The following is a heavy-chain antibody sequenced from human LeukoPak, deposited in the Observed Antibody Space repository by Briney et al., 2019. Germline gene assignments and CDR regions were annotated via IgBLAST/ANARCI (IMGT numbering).Heavy chain of an antibody. CDR3: TKGLYGSGSSPDF. CDR1: GFIFGNYA. Sequence: GGSLRLSCVASGFIFGNYAMTWVRQAPGKGLEWVSAISGSGDSTSYADAVKGRLTISRDNAKNTVYLQMNSLRAEDTAVYYCTKGLYGSGSSPDFWGQGVLVTVSS. CDR2: ISGSGDST. J-gene: IGHJ4*02. D-gene: IGHD3-10*01. V-gene: IGHV3-23*01.